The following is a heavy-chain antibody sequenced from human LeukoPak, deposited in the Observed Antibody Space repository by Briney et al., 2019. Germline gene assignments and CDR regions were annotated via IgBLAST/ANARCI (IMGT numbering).Heavy chain of an antibody. Sequence: QPGGSLRLSCAASGFTVSSNHMSWVRQAPGKGLEWVSVIYIGGTIYYADSVKGRFTISRDNSQNTVYLEMHSLRAEDTAVYYCARDGENYYYDYWGQGTLVTVST. V-gene: IGHV3-66*01. CDR2: IYIGGTI. CDR1: GFTVSSNH. CDR3: ARDGENYYYDY. D-gene: IGHD7-27*01. J-gene: IGHJ4*02.